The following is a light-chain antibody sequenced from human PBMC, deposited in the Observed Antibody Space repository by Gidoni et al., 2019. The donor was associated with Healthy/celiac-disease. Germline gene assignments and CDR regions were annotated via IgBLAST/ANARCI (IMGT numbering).Light chain of an antibody. CDR3: SSYAGSNSVV. V-gene: IGLV2-8*01. J-gene: IGLJ2*01. CDR2: EVS. Sequence: QSALTQPPSASGSPGQSVTISCTGTSSDVGGYNYVSWYQQHPGKAPNLMIYEVSKRPSGVPDRFSGSKSGNTASLTVSGLQAEDEADYYCSSYAGSNSVVFGGGTKLTVL. CDR1: SSDVGGYNY.